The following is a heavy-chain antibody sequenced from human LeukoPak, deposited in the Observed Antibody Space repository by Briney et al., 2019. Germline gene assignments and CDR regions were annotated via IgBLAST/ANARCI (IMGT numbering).Heavy chain of an antibody. Sequence: GGSLRLSCAGSGITFSSYEMNWVRQAPGTGLQWLSYITSSGSTTYYADSVKGRFTISRDNAKNSLYLQINSLRVEDTAVYYCAREVRGDHWKFFDYWGQGILVTVSS. D-gene: IGHD1-1*01. CDR3: AREVRGDHWKFFDY. CDR2: ITSSGSTT. J-gene: IGHJ4*02. CDR1: GITFSSYE. V-gene: IGHV3-48*03.